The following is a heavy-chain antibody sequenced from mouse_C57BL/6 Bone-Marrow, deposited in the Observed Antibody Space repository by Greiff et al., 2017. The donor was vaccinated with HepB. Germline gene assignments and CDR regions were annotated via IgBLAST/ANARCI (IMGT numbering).Heavy chain of an antibody. CDR2: IDPSDSYT. Sequence: QVQLQQPGGELVRPGTSVKLSCKASGYTFTSYWMHWVKQRPGQGLEWIGVIDPSDSYTNYNQKFKGKATLTVDTSSSTAYMQLSSLTSEDSAVYYCARKPFAYWGQGTLVTVSA. J-gene: IGHJ3*01. CDR3: ARKPFAY. CDR1: GYTFTSYW. V-gene: IGHV1-59*01.